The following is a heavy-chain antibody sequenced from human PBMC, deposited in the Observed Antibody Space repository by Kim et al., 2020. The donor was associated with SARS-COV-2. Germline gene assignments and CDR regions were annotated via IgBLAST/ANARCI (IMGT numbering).Heavy chain of an antibody. J-gene: IGHJ4*02. Sequence: GGSLRLSCAASGFTFSNYCMSWVRQAPGKGLEWVSNINQDGSQKYYADSLKGRFTISRDNAKNSVYLQMNSLRADDTAVYYCARIGYSSSCTDYWGQGTLVTVSS. V-gene: IGHV3-7*01. CDR3: ARIGYSSSCTDY. D-gene: IGHD6-13*01. CDR1: GFTFSNYC. CDR2: INQDGSQK.